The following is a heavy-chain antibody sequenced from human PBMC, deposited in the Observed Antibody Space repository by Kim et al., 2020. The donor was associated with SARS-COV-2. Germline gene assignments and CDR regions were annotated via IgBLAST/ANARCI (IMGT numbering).Heavy chain of an antibody. Sequence: VKGRFTISRDDSKNTAYLQMNSLKTEDTAVYYCTRLPYYYGSGSYPGADYWGQGTLVTVSS. J-gene: IGHJ4*02. CDR3: TRLPYYYGSGSYPGADY. D-gene: IGHD3-10*01. V-gene: IGHV3-73*01.